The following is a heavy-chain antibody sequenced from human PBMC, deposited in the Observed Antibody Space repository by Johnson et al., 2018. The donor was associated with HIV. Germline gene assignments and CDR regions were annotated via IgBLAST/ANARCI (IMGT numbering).Heavy chain of an antibody. CDR1: RFTFSSFA. Sequence: QVQLVESGGGLVQPGRSLRLSCAASRFTFSSFAMHWVRQAPGKGLEWVAVISYDASNKYYADSVKGRFTISRDNSKNTLYLQMNSLRVEDTAVYHCARGRRPWELHGFNAFDTWGQGTMVIVSS. D-gene: IGHD1-26*01. V-gene: IGHV3-30*04. CDR2: ISYDASNK. CDR3: ARGRRPWELHGFNAFDT. J-gene: IGHJ3*02.